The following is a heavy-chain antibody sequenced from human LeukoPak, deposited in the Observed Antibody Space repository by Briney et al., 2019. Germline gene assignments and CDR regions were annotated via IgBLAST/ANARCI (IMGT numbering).Heavy chain of an antibody. CDR2: VYYTGST. Sequence: SETLSLTCPVSGGSISNCYYWTWIRQPPGKGLEWIGYVYYTGSTNFNPSLKSRVTMSLDTSRNQFSLKLTSLTAADTAVYYCARGAMATTPFFDYWGQGTPVTVSS. J-gene: IGHJ4*02. D-gene: IGHD5-24*01. V-gene: IGHV4-59*01. CDR1: GGSISNCYY. CDR3: ARGAMATTPFFDY.